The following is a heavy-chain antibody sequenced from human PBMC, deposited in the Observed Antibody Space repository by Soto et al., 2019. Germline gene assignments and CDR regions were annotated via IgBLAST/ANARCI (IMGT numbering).Heavy chain of an antibody. CDR3: ARGAVAGRNYYYMDV. D-gene: IGHD6-19*01. J-gene: IGHJ6*03. Sequence: PSETLSLTCTVSGGSISSYYLSWIRQPPGKGLEWIGYIYYSGSTNYNPSLKSRVTISVDTSKNQFSLKLSSVTAADTAVYYCARGAVAGRNYYYMDVWGQGTTVTVSS. CDR1: GGSISSYY. V-gene: IGHV4-59*01. CDR2: IYYSGST.